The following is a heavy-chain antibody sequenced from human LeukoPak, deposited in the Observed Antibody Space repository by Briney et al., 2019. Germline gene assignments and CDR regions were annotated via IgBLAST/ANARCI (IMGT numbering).Heavy chain of an antibody. V-gene: IGHV3-7*01. D-gene: IGHD3-10*01. CDR1: GFTFSSYW. CDR3: ARDIIAADLAY. J-gene: IGHJ4*02. CDR2: IKQDGSEK. Sequence: GGSLRLSCAASGFTFSSYWMSWVRQAPGKGLEWVANIKQDGSEKYYVDSVKGRFTISRDNDKNSLYLQMNSLRAEDTAVYYCARDIIAADLAYWGQGTLVTVSS.